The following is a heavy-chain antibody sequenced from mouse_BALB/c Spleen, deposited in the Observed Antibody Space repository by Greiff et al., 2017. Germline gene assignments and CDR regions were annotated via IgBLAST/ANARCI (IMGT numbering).Heavy chain of an antibody. Sequence: EVKLVESGGDLVKPGGSRKLSCAASGFTFSDYGMAWVRQAPGKGPEWVAFISNLAYSIYYADTVTGRFTISRENAKNTLYLEMSSLRSEDTAMYYCARDRGDYYGSSSGAMDYWGQGTSVTVSS. CDR3: ARDRGDYYGSSSGAMDY. D-gene: IGHD1-1*01. J-gene: IGHJ4*01. CDR2: ISNLAYSI. CDR1: GFTFSDYG. V-gene: IGHV5-15*02.